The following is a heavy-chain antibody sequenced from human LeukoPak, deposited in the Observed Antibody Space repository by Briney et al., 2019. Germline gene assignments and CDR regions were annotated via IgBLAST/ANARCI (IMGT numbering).Heavy chain of an antibody. CDR3: ARDVTSYDYVWGSYRSRGNWFDP. J-gene: IGHJ5*02. D-gene: IGHD3-16*02. CDR1: GYTFTSYD. CDR2: MNPNSGNT. Sequence: ASVKVSCKASGYTFTSYDINWVRQATGQGLEWMGWMNPNSGNTGYAQKFQGRVTMTRNTSISTAYMELSSLRSDDTAVYYCARDVTSYDYVWGSYRSRGNWFDPWGQGTLVTVSS. V-gene: IGHV1-8*01.